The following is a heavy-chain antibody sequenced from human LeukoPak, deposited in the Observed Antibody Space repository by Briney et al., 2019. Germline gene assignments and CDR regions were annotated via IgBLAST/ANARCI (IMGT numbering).Heavy chain of an antibody. J-gene: IGHJ4*02. CDR2: ISSNGVGT. Sequence: GGSLRLSCAASGFTYSSYAMSWVRQAPGKGLEYVSTISSNGVGTYYADSVKGRFTISRDNSKNTLYLQMSSLRAEDTAVYYCVKEEYSSSFYFDYWGQGTLVTVSS. CDR1: GFTYSSYA. CDR3: VKEEYSSSFYFDY. V-gene: IGHV3-64D*09. D-gene: IGHD6-6*01.